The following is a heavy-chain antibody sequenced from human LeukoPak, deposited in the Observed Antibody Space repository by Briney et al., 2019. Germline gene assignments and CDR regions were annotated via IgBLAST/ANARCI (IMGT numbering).Heavy chain of an antibody. D-gene: IGHD3-10*01. Sequence: PGGSLGLSCVASRFTFSSYGMHWVRQAPGKGLEWVAFNRYDGSNKYYADSVKGRFTISRNNFKNTLFLQMSSLRAEDTAVYYCARDQCFGEGCWGQGTLVTVSS. V-gene: IGHV3-30*02. CDR3: ARDQCFGEGC. CDR1: RFTFSSYG. CDR2: NRYDGSNK. J-gene: IGHJ4*02.